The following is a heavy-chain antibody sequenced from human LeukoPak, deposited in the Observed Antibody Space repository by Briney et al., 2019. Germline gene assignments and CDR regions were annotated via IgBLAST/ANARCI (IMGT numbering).Heavy chain of an antibody. CDR2: ISGSGGST. Sequence: GGSLRLSCAASGFTFSSYAMSWVRQAPGKGLTWVSAISGSGGSTYYADSVKGRFTISRDNSKNTLYLQMNSLRAEDTAVYYCAKDSTSGGSLFDYWGQGTLVTVSS. CDR3: AKDSTSGGSLFDY. D-gene: IGHD2-15*01. J-gene: IGHJ4*02. CDR1: GFTFSSYA. V-gene: IGHV3-23*01.